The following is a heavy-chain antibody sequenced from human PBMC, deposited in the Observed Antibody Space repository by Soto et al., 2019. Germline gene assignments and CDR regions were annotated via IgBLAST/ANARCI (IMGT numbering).Heavy chain of an antibody. V-gene: IGHV3-11*05. CDR3: ARDRRDDYDYLGIDV. J-gene: IGHJ6*02. CDR1: GFTLSDYY. Sequence: QVQLVESGGGLVKPGGSLRLSCAASGFTLSDYYMSWIRQAPGKGLEWLSYISSSSTYIKSADSVKGRFTISRDNAKNSLYLQLNSLRAEDRAVYYCARDRRDDYDYLGIDVWGQGTTVTVSS. D-gene: IGHD5-12*01. CDR2: ISSSSTYI.